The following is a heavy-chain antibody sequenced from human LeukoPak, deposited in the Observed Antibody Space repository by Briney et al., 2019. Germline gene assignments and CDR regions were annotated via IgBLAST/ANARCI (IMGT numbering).Heavy chain of an antibody. CDR2: INPNSGGT. Sequence: ASVKVSCQASGYTFTCYYMHWVRQAPGQGLEWMGWINPNSGGTNYAQKFQGWVTMTRDTSISTAYMELSRLRSDDTAVYYCARESVAGNSGYDYWGQGTLVTVSS. CDR3: ARESVAGNSGYDY. J-gene: IGHJ4*02. CDR1: GYTFTCYY. D-gene: IGHD4-23*01. V-gene: IGHV1-2*04.